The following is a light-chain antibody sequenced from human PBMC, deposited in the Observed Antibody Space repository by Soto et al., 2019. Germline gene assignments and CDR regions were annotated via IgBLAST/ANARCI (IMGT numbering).Light chain of an antibody. Sequence: QSALTQPASVSGSPGQSITISCNGTSSDIGTYNYVSWYQQRPGKAPKLMLYDVISRPSGISNRFSGSKSGKTASLTISGLQAADEADYYCSSFTTTNTLVFGGGTKLTVL. CDR1: SSDIGTYNY. V-gene: IGLV2-14*01. CDR2: DVI. CDR3: SSFTTTNTLV. J-gene: IGLJ2*01.